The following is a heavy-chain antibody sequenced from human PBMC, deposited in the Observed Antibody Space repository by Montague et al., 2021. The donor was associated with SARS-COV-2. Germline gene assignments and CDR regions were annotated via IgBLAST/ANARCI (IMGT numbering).Heavy chain of an antibody. CDR2: FYTGGTT. CDR1: SGSIRSGSYY. J-gene: IGHJ2*01. CDR3: ARDAGGAAAGKGRYFDL. D-gene: IGHD6-13*01. V-gene: IGHV4-61*02. Sequence: TLSLTCSVSSGSIRSGSYYWTWIRQPAGKGLEWIGRFYTGGTTHYNPSLKSRVTISLDTSKNQFSLNLNSVTAADTAVYFCARDAGGAAAGKGRYFDLWGRGTLVTVSS.